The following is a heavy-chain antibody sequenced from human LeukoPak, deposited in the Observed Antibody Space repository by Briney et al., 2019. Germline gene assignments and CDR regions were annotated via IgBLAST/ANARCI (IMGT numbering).Heavy chain of an antibody. CDR3: AKDTPLFYHYYGIDV. CDR1: GLNLDAYA. V-gene: IGHV3-43*02. Sequence: GGSLRLSCAASGLNLDAYAMHWVRQAPGKGLEWVSLISGDGTITYYADSVKGRFTISRDNSKNSLFLEMNSLRSEDTALYYCAKDTPLFYHYYGIDVWGQGTTITVSS. J-gene: IGHJ6*02. CDR2: ISGDGTIT.